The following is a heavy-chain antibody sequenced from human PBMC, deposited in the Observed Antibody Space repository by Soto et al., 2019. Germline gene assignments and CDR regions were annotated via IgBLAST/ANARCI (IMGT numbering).Heavy chain of an antibody. V-gene: IGHV4-34*12. CDR1: GGSFNANY. CDR2: IFHSGST. CDR3: ASARWDY. Sequence: SETLSLTCAVSGGSFNANYWSWIRQPPGKGLEWIGEIFHSGSTNYNPSLKSRVTISVDTSKIQFSLKLSSVTAADTAIYYCASARWDYWGQGTQVTVSS. J-gene: IGHJ4*02.